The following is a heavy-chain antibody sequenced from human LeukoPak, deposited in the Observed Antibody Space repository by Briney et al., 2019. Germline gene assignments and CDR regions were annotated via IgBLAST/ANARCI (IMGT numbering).Heavy chain of an antibody. CDR3: ASEYCTNGVCCTAQGY. CDR1: GFTFSSYW. J-gene: IGHJ4*02. V-gene: IGHV3-74*01. D-gene: IGHD2-8*01. Sequence: GGSLRLSCAASGFTFSSYWMHWVRQAPGKGLVCVSRINSDGSGTSYADCVKGRFTISRDNAKNTLYLQMNSVRAEDTSVYYCASEYCTNGVCCTAQGYWGQGTLVTVSS. CDR2: INSDGSGT.